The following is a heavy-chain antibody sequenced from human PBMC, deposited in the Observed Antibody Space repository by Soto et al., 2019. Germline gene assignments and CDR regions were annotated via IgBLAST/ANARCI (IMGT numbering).Heavy chain of an antibody. CDR2: ISAYNGNT. CDR3: ARDPPPPDY. Sequence: QVQLVQSGAEVKKPGASVKVSCKASGYTFASYAISWMRQAPGQGLEWMGWISAYNGNTNYAQKLQGRVTMTTDTSTLTVYIELTSLRYDETAADYCARDPPPPDYWGQGTLVTVSS. J-gene: IGHJ4*02. V-gene: IGHV1-18*01. CDR1: GYTFASYA.